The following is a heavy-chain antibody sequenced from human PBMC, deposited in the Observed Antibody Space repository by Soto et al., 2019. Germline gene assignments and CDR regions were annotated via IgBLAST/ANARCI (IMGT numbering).Heavy chain of an antibody. D-gene: IGHD6-13*01. CDR2: TYYRSKWYN. V-gene: IGHV6-1*01. CDR3: ARYGQTYSSSWYEYNYYYYYGMDV. J-gene: IGHJ6*02. CDR1: GDSVSSNSAA. Sequence: SQTLSLTCAISGDSVSSNSAAWNWIRQSPSRGLEWLGRTYYRSKWYNDYAVSVKSRITINPDTSKNQFSPQLNSVTPEDTAVYYCARYGQTYSSSWYEYNYYYYYGMDVWGQGTTVTVSS.